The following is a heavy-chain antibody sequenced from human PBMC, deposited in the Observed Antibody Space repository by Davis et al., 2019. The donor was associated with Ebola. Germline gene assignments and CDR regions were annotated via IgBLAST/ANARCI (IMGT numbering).Heavy chain of an antibody. CDR3: AKGRSFVDY. Sequence: GESLKISCAASGFTFSSYGMRWVRQAPGKGLEWVAVIWYEGSNKYYADSVKGRFTISRDNSKNTLSLQMNSLRAEDTAVYYCAKGRSFVDYWGQGTLVTVSS. V-gene: IGHV3-33*06. CDR1: GFTFSSYG. J-gene: IGHJ4*02. CDR2: IWYEGSNK.